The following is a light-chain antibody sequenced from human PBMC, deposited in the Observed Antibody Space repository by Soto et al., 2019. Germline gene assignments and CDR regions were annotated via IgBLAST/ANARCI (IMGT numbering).Light chain of an antibody. CDR1: SSDVGGYNY. Sequence: QSALTQPASVSASPGQSITVSCTGTSSDVGGYNYVSWYQQHPGKAPKLMIYDVSNRPSGVSDRFSGSKSGNTASLTISGLQAEDEADYYCNSYTSNSTHVFGTGTKLTVL. CDR3: NSYTSNSTHV. CDR2: DVS. V-gene: IGLV2-14*01. J-gene: IGLJ1*01.